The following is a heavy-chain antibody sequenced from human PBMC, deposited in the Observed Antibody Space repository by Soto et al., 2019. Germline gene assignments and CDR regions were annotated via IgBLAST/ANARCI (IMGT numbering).Heavy chain of an antibody. V-gene: IGHV3-15*07. Sequence: AGGSLRLSCAASGFTFSNAWMNWVRQAPGKGLEWVGRIKSRNDGGTTNYAAPVKGRFAISRDDSKNTLYLQMNSLKTEDTAVYYCTTDPDIVATENLLIGMDVWGQGTTVTVSS. CDR2: IKSRNDGGTT. D-gene: IGHD5-12*01. CDR1: GFTFSNAW. J-gene: IGHJ6*02. CDR3: TTDPDIVATENLLIGMDV.